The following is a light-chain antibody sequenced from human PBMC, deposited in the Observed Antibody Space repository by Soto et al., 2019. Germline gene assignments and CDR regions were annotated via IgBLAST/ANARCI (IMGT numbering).Light chain of an antibody. CDR3: TSYAGGNILV. CDR2: EVV. J-gene: IGLJ2*01. V-gene: IGLV2-8*01. CDR1: KSDIGVYDF. Sequence: QSALTQPPSASGSPGQSVTISCTGTKSDIGVYDFVSWYQHHPGKAPRLIIYEVVQRPSGVPDRFSGSKSGNTASLTVSGLQAADEADYYCTSYAGGNILVFGGGTKLTVL.